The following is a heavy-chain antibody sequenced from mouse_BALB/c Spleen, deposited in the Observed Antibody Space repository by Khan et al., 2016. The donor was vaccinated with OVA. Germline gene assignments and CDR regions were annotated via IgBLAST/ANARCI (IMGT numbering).Heavy chain of an antibody. CDR3: ARAYYRYDGYYAMDY. D-gene: IGHD2-14*01. Sequence: QVQLMESGPGLVAPSQSLSITCTVSGFSLSRYNIHWVRQPPGKGLEWLGMIWGGGGIDYNSPLKSRLSIRKENSKSQVLLIMNSLQTDDTAMYYCARAYYRYDGYYAMDYWGQGTSVTVSS. J-gene: IGHJ4*01. V-gene: IGHV2-6-4*01. CDR2: IWGGGGI. CDR1: GFSLSRYN.